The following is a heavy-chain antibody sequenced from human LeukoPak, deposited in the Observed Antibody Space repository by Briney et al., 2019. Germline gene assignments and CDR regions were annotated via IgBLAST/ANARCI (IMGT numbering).Heavy chain of an antibody. J-gene: IGHJ4*02. V-gene: IGHV1-8*01. CDR3: ARALGPYDYENSGDC. D-gene: IGHD3-22*01. CDR1: GYTFTSYD. CDR2: MNPNSGNT. Sequence: GASVKVSCKASGYTFTSYDINWMRQATGQGLEWMGWMNPNSGNTGYAQKFQGRVTLTRNTSKSTAYMELSSLRSEDTAVYYCARALGPYDYENSGDCWGQGTLVTVSS.